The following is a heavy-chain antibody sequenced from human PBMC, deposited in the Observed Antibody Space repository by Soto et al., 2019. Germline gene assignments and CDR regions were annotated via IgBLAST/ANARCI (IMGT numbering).Heavy chain of an antibody. CDR1: GFTFSSYA. CDR2: ISYDGSNK. D-gene: IGHD2-15*01. J-gene: IGHJ4*02. V-gene: IGHV3-30-3*01. CDR3: ARGADVVVVAAPLGDY. Sequence: QVQLVESGGGVVQPGRSLRLSCAASGFTFSSYAMHWVRQAPGKGLEWVAVISYDGSNKYYADTVKGRFTISRDNXNXXLYLQMNSLRAEDTAVYDCARGADVVVVAAPLGDYWGQGTLVTVSS.